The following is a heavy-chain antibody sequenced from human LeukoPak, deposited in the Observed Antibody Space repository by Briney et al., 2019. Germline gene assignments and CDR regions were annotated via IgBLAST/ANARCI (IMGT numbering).Heavy chain of an antibody. CDR1: GFTFSSYW. CDR2: INPDGSGT. V-gene: IGHV3-74*01. J-gene: IGHJ4*02. CDR3: AKGVSSWCYFDY. Sequence: PGGSLRLSCAASGFTFSSYWMHWVRQAPGKGLVWVSRINPDGSGTTYADSVQGRFTISRDNAKNTLYLQMNSLRAEDTAVYYCAKGVSSWCYFDYGGQGTLVTVSA. D-gene: IGHD6-13*01.